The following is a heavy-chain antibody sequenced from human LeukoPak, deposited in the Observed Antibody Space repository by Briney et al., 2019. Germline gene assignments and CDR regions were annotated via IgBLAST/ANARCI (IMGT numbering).Heavy chain of an antibody. CDR1: GYTFSSYW. D-gene: IGHD3-10*01. CDR2: IYPDDSHT. J-gene: IGHJ4*02. V-gene: IGHV5-51*01. Sequence: GESLKISCTVSGYTFSSYWIGWIRQVPGKGLEWMAFIYPDDSHTIYSPSFQGQVTVSADKSISTAYLQWSSLKASDTAIYYCARRPLGSGNYYDYFDYWGQGTLVTVSS. CDR3: ARRPLGSGNYYDYFDY.